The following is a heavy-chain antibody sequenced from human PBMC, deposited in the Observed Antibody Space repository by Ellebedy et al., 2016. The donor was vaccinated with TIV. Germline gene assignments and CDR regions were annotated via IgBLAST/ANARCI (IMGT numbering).Heavy chain of an antibody. CDR3: AKGRGGGSDSSAPRYYFDY. V-gene: IGHV3-23*01. J-gene: IGHJ4*02. Sequence: GESLKISCAPSRFTFSSYAMSWVRQAPGKGLEWVSTISTTGSRTYYADSVEGRFIISRDNSKKTLYLQMNSLRAEDTAVYYCAKGRGGGSDSSAPRYYFDYWGLGTLVTVSS. D-gene: IGHD3-22*01. CDR2: ISTTGSRT. CDR1: RFTFSSYA.